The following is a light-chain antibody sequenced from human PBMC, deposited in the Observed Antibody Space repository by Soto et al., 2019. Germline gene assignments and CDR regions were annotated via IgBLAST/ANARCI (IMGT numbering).Light chain of an antibody. J-gene: IGKJ2*01. CDR1: QSVSSK. Sequence: EIVMTQSPATLSVSPGERATLSCRASQSVSSKLAWYQQKPGQAPRLLIYGASTRATGIPARFSGSGSGTEFTLIISSLQSEDFAVYYCQQYNNWSPLFSQGTKLEIK. V-gene: IGKV3-15*01. CDR2: GAS. CDR3: QQYNNWSPL.